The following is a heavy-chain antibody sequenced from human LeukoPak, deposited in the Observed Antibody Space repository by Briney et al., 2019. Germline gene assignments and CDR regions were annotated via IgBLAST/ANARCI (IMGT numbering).Heavy chain of an antibody. CDR3: ARDQYDSVWGSHRPYFDY. CDR1: GYTFTGYY. D-gene: IGHD3-16*02. J-gene: IGHJ4*02. V-gene: IGHV1-2*02. Sequence: ASVKVSCKASGYTFTGYYMHWVRQAPGQGLEWMGWINPNSGGTNYAQKFQARVTMTRDTSISTAYMELSRLRSDDTAVYYCARDQYDSVWGSHRPYFDYWGQGTLVTVSS. CDR2: INPNSGGT.